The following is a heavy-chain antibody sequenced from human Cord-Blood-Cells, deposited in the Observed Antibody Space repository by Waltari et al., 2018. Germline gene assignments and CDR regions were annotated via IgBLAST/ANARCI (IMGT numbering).Heavy chain of an antibody. V-gene: IGHV1-58*01. J-gene: IGHJ6*02. CDR2: IVVGSGNT. Sequence: QMQLVQSGPEVKKPGTSVKVSCKASGFTFTSSAVQWVRPARGQRLEWIGWIVVGSGNTNYAQKFQERVTITRDMSTSTAYMELSSLRSEDTAVHYCAAGSYDILTGYYYYYGMDVWGQGTTVTVSS. CDR1: GFTFTSSA. CDR3: AAGSYDILTGYYYYYGMDV. D-gene: IGHD3-9*01.